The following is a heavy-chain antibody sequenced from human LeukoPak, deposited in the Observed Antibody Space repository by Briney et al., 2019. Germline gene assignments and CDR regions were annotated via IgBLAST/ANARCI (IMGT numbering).Heavy chain of an antibody. CDR3: ARHITMVRGSDHYYYMDV. V-gene: IGHV5-51*01. CDR2: IYPGDSDT. D-gene: IGHD3-10*01. J-gene: IGHJ6*03. CDR1: GYSFTSYW. Sequence: GESLKISCKGSGYSFTSYWIGWVRQMPGKGLEWMGIIYPGDSDTRYSPSFQGQVTISADKSISTAYLQWSSLKASDTAMYYCARHITMVRGSDHYYYMDVWGKGTTVTISS.